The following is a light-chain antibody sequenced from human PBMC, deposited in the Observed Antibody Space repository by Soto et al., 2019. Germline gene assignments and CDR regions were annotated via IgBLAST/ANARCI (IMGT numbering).Light chain of an antibody. Sequence: DIVMTQSPDSLVVSLGERATINCRSSQNILNSPDKRNYLAWYQQKSGQPPKLLIYWASTRESGVPVRFSGSGSGTDFTLTISSLQAEDVAVYYCQQYYSAPPITFGGGTKVEIK. V-gene: IGKV4-1*01. CDR3: QQYYSAPPIT. CDR2: WAS. J-gene: IGKJ4*01. CDR1: QNILNSPDKRNY.